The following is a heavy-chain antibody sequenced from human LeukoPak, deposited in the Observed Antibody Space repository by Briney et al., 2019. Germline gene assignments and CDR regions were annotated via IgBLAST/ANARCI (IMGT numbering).Heavy chain of an antibody. J-gene: IGHJ4*02. CDR1: GFTFSSYE. D-gene: IGHD3-10*01. V-gene: IGHV3-23*01. Sequence: PGGSLRLSCAASGFTFSSYEMNWVRQAPGKGLEWVSAISGSGGSTYYADSVKGRFTISRDNSKNTLYLQMNSLRAEDTAVYYCAKLDGSGSYYNGFDYWGQGTLVTVSS. CDR2: ISGSGGST. CDR3: AKLDGSGSYYNGFDY.